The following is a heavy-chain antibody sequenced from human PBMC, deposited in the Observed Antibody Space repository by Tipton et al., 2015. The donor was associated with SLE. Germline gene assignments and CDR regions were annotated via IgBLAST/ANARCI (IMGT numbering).Heavy chain of an antibody. CDR1: GGSFSDYS. CDR3: ARDCTTGVCYTTSFDY. CDR2: INHSGST. J-gene: IGHJ4*02. V-gene: IGHV4-34*01. D-gene: IGHD2-8*01. Sequence: TLSLTCAVYGGSFSDYSWSWIRQPPGKGLEWIGEINHSGSTNYNPSLKSRVTISIDTSKNQFSLRVSSVTAADTAVYYCARDCTTGVCYTTSFDYWGQGPLVTVSP.